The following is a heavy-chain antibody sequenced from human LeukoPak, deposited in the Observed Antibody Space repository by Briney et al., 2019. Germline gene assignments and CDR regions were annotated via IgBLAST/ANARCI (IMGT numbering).Heavy chain of an antibody. CDR2: VYYSGST. CDR1: GGSISTYY. J-gene: IGHJ4*02. D-gene: IGHD1/OR15-1a*01. CDR3: ARGRQQDY. Sequence: SETLSLTCTVSGGSISTYYWSWIRQPPGKGLEWIGFVYYSGSTNYHPALKSRVTISVDTSKNQFSLKLGSVTAADTAVYYCARGRQQDYWGQGTLVTVSS. V-gene: IGHV4-59*12.